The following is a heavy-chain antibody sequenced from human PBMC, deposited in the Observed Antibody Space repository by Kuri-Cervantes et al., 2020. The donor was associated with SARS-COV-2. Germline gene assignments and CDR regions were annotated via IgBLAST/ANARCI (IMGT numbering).Heavy chain of an antibody. CDR1: GFTFSSYA. J-gene: IGHJ2*01. D-gene: IGHD1-1*01. V-gene: IGHV3-23*01. CDR2: ISSGGSST. Sequence: GESLKISCAASGFTFSSYAMSWVRQAPGKGLEWVSGISSGGSSTYYPDSVKGRFTISRDNYKNTLYLQMSSLRAEDTAVYYCAKDNSENGRGYWYFDLWGRGTLVTVSS. CDR3: AKDNSENGRGYWYFDL.